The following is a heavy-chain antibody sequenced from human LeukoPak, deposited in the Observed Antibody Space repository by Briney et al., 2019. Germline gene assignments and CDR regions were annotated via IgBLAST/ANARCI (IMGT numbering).Heavy chain of an antibody. D-gene: IGHD4-17*01. V-gene: IGHV3-23*01. Sequence: GGSLRLSCAASGFTFSSYWMSWVRQAPGKGLEWVSTISGSGGNTYYADSVKGRFTISRDNSKNTLSLQMNSLRAEDTAIYYCAKEKETTAPYNWFDPWGQGTLVTVSS. CDR1: GFTFSSYW. CDR2: ISGSGGNT. CDR3: AKEKETTAPYNWFDP. J-gene: IGHJ5*02.